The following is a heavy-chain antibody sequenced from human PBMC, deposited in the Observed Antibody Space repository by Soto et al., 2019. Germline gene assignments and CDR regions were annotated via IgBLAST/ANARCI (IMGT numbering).Heavy chain of an antibody. V-gene: IGHV4-31*03. CDR2: IYYSGST. CDR1: GGSISSGGYY. Sequence: SETLSLTCTVSGGSISSGGYYWSWIRQHPGKGLEWIGYIYYSGSTYYNPSLKSRVTISVDTSKNQFSLKLSSVTAADTAVYYCARFIVVVVADESGYFDYWGQGTLVTVSS. J-gene: IGHJ4*02. CDR3: ARFIVVVVADESGYFDY. D-gene: IGHD2-15*01.